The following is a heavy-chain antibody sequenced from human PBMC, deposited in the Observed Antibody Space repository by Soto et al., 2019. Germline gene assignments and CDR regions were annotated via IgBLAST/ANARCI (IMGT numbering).Heavy chain of an antibody. Sequence: GGALKLSCQGSGYSFTSYWISWVRQMPGKGLEWMGRIDPSDSYTNYSPSFQGHVTISADKSISTAYLQWSSLKASDTAMYYCAISADYSGHRDYSYYYGMAVWGQGTTV. CDR2: IDPSDSYT. V-gene: IGHV5-10-1*01. CDR1: GYSFTSYW. CDR3: AISADYSGHRDYSYYYGMAV. J-gene: IGHJ6*02. D-gene: IGHD4-4*01.